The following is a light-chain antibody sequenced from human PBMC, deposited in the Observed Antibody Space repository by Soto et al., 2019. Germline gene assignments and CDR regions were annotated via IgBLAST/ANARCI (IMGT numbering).Light chain of an antibody. J-gene: IGKJ1*01. CDR2: NAS. CDR1: QGIRND. V-gene: IGKV1D-13*01. Sequence: AIRMTQSASSLYACVGDRVSIXCRASQGIRNDLVWYQQKPGKAPKLLIFNASTLKGGGPSRFSGSGFGTEFTRTISSLQPDDSAIYYCQNYNEYSRTFGQGTKVDIK. CDR3: QNYNEYSRT.